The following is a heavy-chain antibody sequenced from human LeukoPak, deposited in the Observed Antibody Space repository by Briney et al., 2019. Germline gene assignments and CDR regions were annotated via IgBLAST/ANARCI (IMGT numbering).Heavy chain of an antibody. Sequence: GASVKVSCKTSGYSFTAYFIHWVRQAPGQGLEWMGWINPNSGGTKYTQKFQDRVTMTRDTSITTAHMELSSLRSDDTAVYYCARVIGGSSGDFWGQGTLVTVSS. CDR3: ARVIGGSSGDF. CDR2: INPNSGGT. J-gene: IGHJ4*02. V-gene: IGHV1-2*02. D-gene: IGHD2-15*01. CDR1: GYSFTAYF.